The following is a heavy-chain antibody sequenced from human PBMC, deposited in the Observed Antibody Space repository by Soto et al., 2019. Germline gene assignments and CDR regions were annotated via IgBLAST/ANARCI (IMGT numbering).Heavy chain of an antibody. CDR3: AKEMVDYYDSSGYYPTNFDY. D-gene: IGHD3-22*01. CDR2: ISGSGGST. V-gene: IGHV3-23*01. Sequence: GSLRLSCAASGFTFSSYAMSWVRQAPGKGLEWVSAISGSGGSTYYADSVKGRFTISRDNSKNTLYLQMNSLRVEDTAVYYCAKEMVDYYDSSGYYPTNFDYWGQGTLVTVSS. CDR1: GFTFSSYA. J-gene: IGHJ4*02.